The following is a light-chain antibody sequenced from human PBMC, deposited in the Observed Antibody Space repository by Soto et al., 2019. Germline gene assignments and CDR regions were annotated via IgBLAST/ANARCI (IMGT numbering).Light chain of an antibody. J-gene: IGKJ1*01. CDR1: QSVSTNY. CDR3: QQYGSSPWT. CDR2: GAS. V-gene: IGKV3-20*01. Sequence: EIVLTQSPGTLSLSPGERATLSCRASQSVSTNYLAWYQQQPGQAPRLLIYGASSRATGTPDRFRGSGSGTDFTLTISRLEPEDFAVYDCQQYGSSPWTFGQRTKVQIK.